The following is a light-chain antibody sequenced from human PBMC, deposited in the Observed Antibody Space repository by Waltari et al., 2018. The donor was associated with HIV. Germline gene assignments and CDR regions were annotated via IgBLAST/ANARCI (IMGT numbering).Light chain of an antibody. J-gene: IGKJ1*01. CDR1: QRVDSN. V-gene: IGKV3-15*01. Sequence: IVLTQSPDTLSVSPGERVTLSSRASQRVDSNFAWYQQKPGQAPRLLIFGTSSRAAGIPARISGSGSETESTLTISSLQSEDFAVYYCQQYNSWPWTFGQGTKVEVK. CDR2: GTS. CDR3: QQYNSWPWT.